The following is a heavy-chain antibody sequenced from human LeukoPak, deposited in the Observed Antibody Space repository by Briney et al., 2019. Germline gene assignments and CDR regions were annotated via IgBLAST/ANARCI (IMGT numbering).Heavy chain of an antibody. J-gene: IGHJ4*02. CDR1: GGSISSSSYY. Sequence: SETLSLTCTVSGGSISSSSYYWGWIRQPPGKGLEWIGSIYYSGSTYYNPSLKSRVTISVDTSKNQFSLKLSSVTAADTAVYYCARGVLVTVYAAFDYWGRGTLVTVSS. CDR2: IYYSGST. D-gene: IGHD2-8*01. CDR3: ARGVLVTVYAAFDY. V-gene: IGHV4-39*01.